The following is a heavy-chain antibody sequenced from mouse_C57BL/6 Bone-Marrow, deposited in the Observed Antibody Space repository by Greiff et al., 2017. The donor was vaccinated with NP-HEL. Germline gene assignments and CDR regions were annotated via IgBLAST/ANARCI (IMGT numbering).Heavy chain of an antibody. D-gene: IGHD2-1*01. Sequence: EVQVVESGGDLVKPGGSLKLSCAASGFTFSSYGMSWVRQTPDKRLEWVATISSGGSYTYYPDSVKGRFTISRDNAKNTLYLQMSSLKSEDTAMYYCARPPPFYYGNYEGFDYWGQGTTLTVSS. CDR3: ARPPPFYYGNYEGFDY. J-gene: IGHJ2*01. CDR1: GFTFSSYG. V-gene: IGHV5-6*01. CDR2: ISSGGSYT.